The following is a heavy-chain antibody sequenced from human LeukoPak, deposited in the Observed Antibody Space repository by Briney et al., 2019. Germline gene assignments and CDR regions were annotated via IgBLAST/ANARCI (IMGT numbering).Heavy chain of an antibody. CDR2: ISSSSSYT. D-gene: IGHD1-26*01. CDR1: GFTFSDYY. Sequence: GGSLRLSCAASGFTFSDYYMSWIRQAPGKGLEWVSYISSSSSYTNYADSVKGRFTISRDNAKNSLYLQMNSLRAEDTAVYYCARPVGTTVSVDYWGQGTLVTVSS. CDR3: ARPVGTTVSVDY. V-gene: IGHV3-11*06. J-gene: IGHJ4*02.